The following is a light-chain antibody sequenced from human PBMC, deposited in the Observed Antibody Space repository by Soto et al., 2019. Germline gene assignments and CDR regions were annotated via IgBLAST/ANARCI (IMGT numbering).Light chain of an antibody. V-gene: IGLV2-11*01. CDR1: SSDVGGYDF. CDR3: CSYGGTYTVRV. J-gene: IGLJ3*02. CDR2: DVF. Sequence: QSALTQPASVSGSPGQSIAISCTGTSSDVGGYDFVSWYQQHPNKAPKLMIYDVFKRPSGVPDRFSGSKSGNTASLTISGLQAEDEADYYCCSYGGTYTVRVFGGGTKLTVL.